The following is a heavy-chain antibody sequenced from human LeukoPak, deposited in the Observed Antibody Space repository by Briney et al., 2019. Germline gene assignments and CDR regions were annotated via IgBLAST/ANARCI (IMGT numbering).Heavy chain of an antibody. CDR2: IIPIFGTA. CDR1: GYTFTSYA. Sequence: SVKVSCKASGYTFTSYAMNWVRQAPGQGLEWMGGIIPIFGTANYAQKFQGRVTITADKSTSTAYMELSSLRSEDTAVYYCARTRIAAPGGGYYYMDVWGKGTTVTVSS. V-gene: IGHV1-69*06. CDR3: ARTRIAAPGGGYYYMDV. J-gene: IGHJ6*03. D-gene: IGHD6-6*01.